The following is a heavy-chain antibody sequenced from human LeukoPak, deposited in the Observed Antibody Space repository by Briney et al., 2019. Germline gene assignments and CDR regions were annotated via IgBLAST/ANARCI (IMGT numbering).Heavy chain of an antibody. CDR2: INHSGST. Sequence: SETLSLTCAVYGGSFSGYYWSWIRLPPGKGLEWIGEINHSGSTNYNPSLKSRITISVDTSKNQFSLKLSSVTAADTAVYYCAIPGVAATTYSFDHWGQGTLVTVSS. CDR3: AIPGVAATTYSFDH. CDR1: GGSFSGYY. D-gene: IGHD2-15*01. J-gene: IGHJ4*02. V-gene: IGHV4-34*01.